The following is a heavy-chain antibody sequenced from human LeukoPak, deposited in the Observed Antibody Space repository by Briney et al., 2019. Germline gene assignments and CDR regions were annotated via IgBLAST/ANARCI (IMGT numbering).Heavy chain of an antibody. D-gene: IGHD4-17*01. CDR3: ARGVYDYGDYERISVYYFDY. Sequence: SQTLSLTCAVSGGSISSGGYSWRWIRQPPGKGLEWIGYIYHSGSTYYNPSLKSRVTISVDRSKNQFSLKLSSVTAADTAVYYCARGVYDYGDYERISVYYFDYWGQGTLVTVSS. V-gene: IGHV4-30-2*01. CDR1: GGSISSGGYS. CDR2: IYHSGST. J-gene: IGHJ4*02.